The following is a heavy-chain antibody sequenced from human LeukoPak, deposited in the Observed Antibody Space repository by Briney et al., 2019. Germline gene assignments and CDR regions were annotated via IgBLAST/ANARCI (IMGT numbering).Heavy chain of an antibody. CDR2: INHVGST. D-gene: IGHD7-27*01. Sequence: SETLSLTCAVYGGSFSNYYWSWIRQLPGKGLEWIGEINHVGSTNYNPSLKSRVTMSVDTSKTQFSLRLSSVTAADTAVYYCALAGDFDYWGQGTLVTVSS. CDR3: ALAGDFDY. CDR1: GGSFSNYY. V-gene: IGHV4-34*01. J-gene: IGHJ4*02.